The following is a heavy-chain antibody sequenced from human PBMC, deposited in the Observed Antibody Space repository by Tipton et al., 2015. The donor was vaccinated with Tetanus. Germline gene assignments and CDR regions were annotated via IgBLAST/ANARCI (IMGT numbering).Heavy chain of an antibody. D-gene: IGHD5-24*01. Sequence: QVQLVQSGAEVKKPGASVKVSCKASGYTFTGYYMHWARQAPGQGLEWMGWINPNSGGTNYAQKFQGRVTMTRDTSISTAYMELSRLRSDDTAVYYCARLADGYNSFTYFDYWGQGTLVTVSS. V-gene: IGHV1-2*02. CDR3: ARLADGYNSFTYFDY. CDR2: INPNSGGT. J-gene: IGHJ4*02. CDR1: GYTFTGYY.